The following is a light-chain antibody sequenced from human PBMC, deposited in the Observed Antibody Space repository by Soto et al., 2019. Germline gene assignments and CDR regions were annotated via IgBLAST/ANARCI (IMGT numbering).Light chain of an antibody. V-gene: IGLV3-21*04. CDR2: YDS. CDR3: QVWDITTDHYV. CDR1: NIGSKR. J-gene: IGLJ1*01. Sequence: SYVLTQPPSVSVAPEKTARLTCGGDNIGSKRVHWYRQKPGQAPVLVIYYDSDRPSGIPERFSGSNSGNTATLTINRVEAGDEADYYCQVWDITTDHYVFGTGTKPTVL.